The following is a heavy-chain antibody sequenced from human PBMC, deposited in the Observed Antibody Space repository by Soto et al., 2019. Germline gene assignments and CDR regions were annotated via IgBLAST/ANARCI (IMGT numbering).Heavy chain of an antibody. V-gene: IGHV1-69*02. J-gene: IGHJ1*01. CDR3: TIGSWSGEVLDL. CDR1: GGTFSTYS. Sequence: QVQLVQSGAEVKKPGSSVKVSCKDSGGTFSTYSMFWVRQAPGQGLEWMGRIIPMLGVRKYGPRFRDRVMITGEKSTDTVRMELRRLRSEDTALYSCTIGSWSGEVLDLWGQGTLVTGSS. D-gene: IGHD2-2*03. CDR2: IIPMLGVR.